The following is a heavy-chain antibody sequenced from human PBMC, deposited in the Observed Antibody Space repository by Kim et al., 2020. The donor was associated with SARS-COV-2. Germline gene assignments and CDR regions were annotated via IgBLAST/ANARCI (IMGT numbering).Heavy chain of an antibody. CDR3: AKEEGSGYSSGWTYYYYGMDV. V-gene: IGHV3-30*18. CDR2: RSYDGSNK. CDR1: GFTFSSYG. Sequence: GGSLRLSCAASGFTFSSYGMHWVRQAPGKGLEWVAVRSYDGSNKYYADSVKGRFTISRDNSKNTLYLQMNSLRAEDTAVYYCAKEEGSGYSSGWTYYYYGMDVWGQGTTVTVSS. J-gene: IGHJ6*02. D-gene: IGHD6-19*01.